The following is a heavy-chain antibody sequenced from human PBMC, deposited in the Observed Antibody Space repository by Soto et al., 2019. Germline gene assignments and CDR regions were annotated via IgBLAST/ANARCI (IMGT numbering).Heavy chain of an antibody. D-gene: IGHD1-26*01. CDR3: AKTGGSYFFIPDS. CDR2: LSFDGSDK. Sequence: QVQLVESGGGVVQPGRSLRLSCAASGFTFSSYGMHWVRQAPGKALEWVAFLSFDGSDKYYTDSVKGRFAISGDNSKSTLYLQMHSLRGDDTAEYYCAKTGGSYFFIPDSWGQGTLVTVSS. J-gene: IGHJ5*01. CDR1: GFTFSSYG. V-gene: IGHV3-30*18.